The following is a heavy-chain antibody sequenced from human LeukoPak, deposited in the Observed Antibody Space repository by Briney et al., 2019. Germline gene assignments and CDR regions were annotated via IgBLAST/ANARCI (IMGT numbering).Heavy chain of an antibody. Sequence: GGSLRLSCAASGFTFSSYGMSWVRQAPGKGLEWVSAISGSGGSTYYADSVKGRFTISRDNSKNTLYLQMNGLRAEDTAVYYCAKGGGYYYDSSGYYYENYFDYWGQGTLVTVSS. J-gene: IGHJ4*02. V-gene: IGHV3-23*01. CDR2: ISGSGGST. CDR3: AKGGGYYYDSSGYYYENYFDY. D-gene: IGHD3-22*01. CDR1: GFTFSSYG.